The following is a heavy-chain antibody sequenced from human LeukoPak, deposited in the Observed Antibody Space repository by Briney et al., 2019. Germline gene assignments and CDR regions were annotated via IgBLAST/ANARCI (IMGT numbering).Heavy chain of an antibody. D-gene: IGHD4-11*01. Sequence: GASVKVSCKASGYTFTGYYMHWVRQAPGQGLEWMGWINPNSGGTNYAQKFQGRVTMTRDTSISTAYMELSRLRSDDTAVYYCAREIYSEPGFFDYWGQGTLVTVSS. V-gene: IGHV1-2*02. CDR3: AREIYSEPGFFDY. CDR2: INPNSGGT. CDR1: GYTFTGYY. J-gene: IGHJ4*02.